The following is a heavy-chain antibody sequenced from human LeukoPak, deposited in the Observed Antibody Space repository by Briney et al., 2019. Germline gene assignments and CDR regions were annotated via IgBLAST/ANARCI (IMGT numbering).Heavy chain of an antibody. CDR1: GGSFSGYY. D-gene: IGHD3-22*01. V-gene: IGHV4-34*01. CDR3: ARVPPYYDSSGPHYYYYYMDV. CDR2: VNHSGST. Sequence: SGTLSLTCAVYGGSFSGYYWSWIRQPPGKGLEWIGEVNHSGSTNYNPSLKSRVTISVDTSKNQFSLKLSSVAAADTAVYYCARVPPYYDSSGPHYYYYYMDVWGKGTTVTISS. J-gene: IGHJ6*03.